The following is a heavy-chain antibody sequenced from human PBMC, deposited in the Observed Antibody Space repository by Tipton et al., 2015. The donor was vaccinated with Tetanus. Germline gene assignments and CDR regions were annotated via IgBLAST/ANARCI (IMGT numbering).Heavy chain of an antibody. Sequence: QLVQSGAAVKKPGESLKISCQGSGYNFIYHSIGWVRQMPGKGLEWLGNINPADSETRYGPSFQGQVTISAVKSPSSVYLQRSSLKASDAGMYYCARRLGPYTGDQIWYFDLWGRGTLVTVSS. CDR3: ARRLGPYTGDQIWYFDL. CDR2: INPADSET. V-gene: IGHV5-51*01. J-gene: IGHJ2*01. CDR1: GYNFIYHS. D-gene: IGHD3-16*01.